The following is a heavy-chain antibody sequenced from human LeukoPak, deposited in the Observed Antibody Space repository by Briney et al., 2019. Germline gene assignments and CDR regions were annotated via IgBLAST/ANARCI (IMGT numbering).Heavy chain of an antibody. Sequence: PSETLSLTCAVYVGSFSGYQWNLFRQPPGKGLEWIGEINHGGGTNSNPSLKSRVTLSVDTSKNQLSLKLTSVTAADTAVYYCARGQGAARYFDLWGRGTLDTVSS. CDR3: ARGQGAARYFDL. J-gene: IGHJ2*01. D-gene: IGHD3-16*01. CDR2: INHGGGT. CDR1: VGSFSGYQ. V-gene: IGHV4-34*01.